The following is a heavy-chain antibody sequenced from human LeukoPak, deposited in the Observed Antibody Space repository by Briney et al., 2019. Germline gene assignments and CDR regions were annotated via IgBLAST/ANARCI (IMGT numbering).Heavy chain of an antibody. CDR2: INWNGGST. Sequence: GGSLRLSCAASGFTFDDYGMSWVRQAPGKGLEWVSGINWNGGSTGYADSVKGRFTISRDNAKNSLYLQMNSLRAEDTAVYYCARAYSSGWYFDYWGQGTLVTVSS. CDR1: GFTFDDYG. D-gene: IGHD6-19*01. V-gene: IGHV3-20*04. CDR3: ARAYSSGWYFDY. J-gene: IGHJ4*02.